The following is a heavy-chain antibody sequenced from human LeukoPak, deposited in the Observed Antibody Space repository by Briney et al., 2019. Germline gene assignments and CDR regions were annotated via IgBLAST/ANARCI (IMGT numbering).Heavy chain of an antibody. CDR3: ARGRYDSTGIFDY. J-gene: IGHJ4*02. CDR1: GYTFTSYG. CDR2: INPNSGGT. D-gene: IGHD3-22*01. V-gene: IGHV1-2*02. Sequence: ASVKVSCKASGYTFTSYGISWVRQAPGQGLEWLGWINPNSGGTNYAPKFQGRVTMTRDTSISTVYIDFSRLRSDDTAVYYCARGRYDSTGIFDYWGQGTLVTVSS.